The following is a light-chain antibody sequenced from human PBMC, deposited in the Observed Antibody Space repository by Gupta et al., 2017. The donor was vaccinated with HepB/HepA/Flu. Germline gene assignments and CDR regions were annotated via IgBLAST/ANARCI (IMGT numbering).Light chain of an antibody. Sequence: QLVLTQSPSASASLGASVKLTCTLSSGHSSYAIAWHQQQPEKGPRYLMKLHNDGSHSKGDGIPDRVSGSSSGAARSITISSREAEDDGYYYSQNWGTGVHLVFGGGTKLTVL. V-gene: IGLV4-69*01. CDR1: SGHSSYA. CDR2: LHNDGSH. CDR3: QNWGTGVHLV. J-gene: IGLJ2*01.